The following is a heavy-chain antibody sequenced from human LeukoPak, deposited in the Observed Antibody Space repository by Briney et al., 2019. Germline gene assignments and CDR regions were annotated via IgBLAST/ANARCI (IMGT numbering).Heavy chain of an antibody. CDR1: GGSISSYY. V-gene: IGHV4-4*07. Sequence: SETLSLTCTVSGGSISSYYWSWIRLPAGKGLEWIGRIYTSGSTNYNPSLKRRVTMSVDTSKNQFSLKLSSVTAEDTAVYYCARDSRYNYDTSGRGAYYFDYWGQGTLVTVSS. J-gene: IGHJ4*02. CDR2: IYTSGST. CDR3: ARDSRYNYDTSGRGAYYFDY. D-gene: IGHD3-22*01.